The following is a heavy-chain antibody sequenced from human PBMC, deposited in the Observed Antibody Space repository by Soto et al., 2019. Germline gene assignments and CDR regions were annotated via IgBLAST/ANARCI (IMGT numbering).Heavy chain of an antibody. Sequence: SETLSLTCAVYGGSFSGYYWSWIRQPPGKGLEWIGEINHSGSTNYNPSLKSRVTISVDTSKNQFSLKLSSVTAADTAVYYCARDRRLITMVRGVRLWFDPWGQGTLVT. V-gene: IGHV4-34*01. CDR1: GGSFSGYY. CDR2: INHSGST. D-gene: IGHD3-10*01. CDR3: ARDRRLITMVRGVRLWFDP. J-gene: IGHJ5*02.